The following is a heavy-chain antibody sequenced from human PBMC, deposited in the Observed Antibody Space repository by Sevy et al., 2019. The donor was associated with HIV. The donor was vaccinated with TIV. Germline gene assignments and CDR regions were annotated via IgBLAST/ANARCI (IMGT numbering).Heavy chain of an antibody. CDR3: VRDPGRPYYYGMDV. V-gene: IGHV3-48*02. J-gene: IGHJ6*02. CDR1: GFNFGDYN. Sequence: GGSLRLSCAGSGFNFGDYNMDWVRQAPGKGLEWVSFINICSSTIYYADSVKGRFTSTRDNAKNSLYLQMNSLRDEDTAVYYGVRDPGRPYYYGMDVWGQGTTVTVSS. CDR2: INICSSTI.